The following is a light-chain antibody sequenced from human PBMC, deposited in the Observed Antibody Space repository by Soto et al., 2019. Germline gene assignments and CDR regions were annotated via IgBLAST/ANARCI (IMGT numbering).Light chain of an antibody. Sequence: EIVLTQSPVTLSLFPGERATLSCRASQSVSSYLAWYQQKPGQAPRLLIYDASNRVTGIPARFSGSGSGTDFTLTNSSLEPEDFAVYYCQQRSSWPLAFGGGTKVEIK. CDR1: QSVSSY. J-gene: IGKJ4*01. V-gene: IGKV3-11*01. CDR3: QQRSSWPLA. CDR2: DAS.